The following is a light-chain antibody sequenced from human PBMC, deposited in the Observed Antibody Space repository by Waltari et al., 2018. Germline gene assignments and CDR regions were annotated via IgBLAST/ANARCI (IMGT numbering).Light chain of an antibody. CDR2: EVN. V-gene: IGLV2-11*01. CDR3: CSYAGIYTFL. CDR1: SSDIGGYYY. J-gene: IGLJ2*01. Sequence: QAALTQPRSVSGSPGQSVTISCTGTSSDIGGYYYVSWYQQHPGTAPKLMIYEVNKRPSGVSDRFSGSKSGNTASLTISGLQAEDEADYYCCSYAGIYTFLFGGGTRLTVL.